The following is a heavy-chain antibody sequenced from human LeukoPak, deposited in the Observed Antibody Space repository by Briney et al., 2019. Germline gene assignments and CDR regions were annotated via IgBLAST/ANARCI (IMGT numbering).Heavy chain of an antibody. V-gene: IGHV4-39*01. CDR1: GGSISSSSYY. CDR3: MGYATATASFDY. Sequence: PSETLSLTCTVSGGSISSSSYYWGWIRQPPGKGLEWIGSIYYSGNTYYKVSLKSRVTISVDTSKNQFALKLRSVTAADTAVYYGMGYATATASFDYWGQGTLVTVSS. CDR2: IYYSGNT. D-gene: IGHD2-2*01. J-gene: IGHJ4*02.